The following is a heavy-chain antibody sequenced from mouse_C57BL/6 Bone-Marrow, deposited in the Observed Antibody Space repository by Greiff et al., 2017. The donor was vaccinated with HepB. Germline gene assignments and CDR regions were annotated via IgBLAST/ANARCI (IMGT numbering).Heavy chain of an antibody. CDR1: GFTFSDYG. CDR3: ARSFAY. Sequence: EVQVVESGGGLVKPGGSLKLSCAASGFTFSDYGMHWVRQAPEKGLEWVAYISSGISTIYYADTVKGRFTISRDNAKNTLFLQMTSLRSEDTAMYYCARSFAYWGQGTLVTVSA. CDR2: ISSGISTI. V-gene: IGHV5-17*01. J-gene: IGHJ3*01.